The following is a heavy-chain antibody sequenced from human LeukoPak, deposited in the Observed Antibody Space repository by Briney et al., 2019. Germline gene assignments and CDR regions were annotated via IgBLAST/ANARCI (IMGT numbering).Heavy chain of an antibody. D-gene: IGHD3-3*01. CDR2: IIPIFGTA. CDR1: GGTFISYA. V-gene: IGHV1-69*05. CDR3: ARGEAIFGVVINYFDY. Sequence: ASVKVSCKASGGTFISYAISWVRQAPGQGLEWMGGIIPIFGTANYAQKFQGRVTITTDESTSTAYMELSSLRSEDTAVYYCARGEAIFGVVINYFDYWGQGTLVTVSS. J-gene: IGHJ4*02.